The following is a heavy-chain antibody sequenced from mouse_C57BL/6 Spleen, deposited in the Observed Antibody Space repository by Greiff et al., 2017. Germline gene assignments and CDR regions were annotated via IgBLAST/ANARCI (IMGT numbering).Heavy chain of an antibody. CDR1: GFTFSSYA. J-gene: IGHJ2*01. Sequence: EVQLVESGGGLVKPGGSLKLSCAASGFTFSSYAMSWVRQTPEKRLEWVATISDGGSYTYYPDNVKGRFTISRDNAKTNLYLQMSHLKSEDTAMYYCAREGGYYGNLYFDYWGQGTTLTVSS. CDR2: ISDGGSYT. D-gene: IGHD2-1*01. V-gene: IGHV5-4*01. CDR3: AREGGYYGNLYFDY.